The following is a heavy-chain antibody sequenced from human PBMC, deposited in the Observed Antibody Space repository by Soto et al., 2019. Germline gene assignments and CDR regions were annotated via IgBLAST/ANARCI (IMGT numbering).Heavy chain of an antibody. CDR3: AKGGCSGVSCGWFDP. J-gene: IGHJ5*02. D-gene: IGHD2-15*01. CDR2: ISGSGGDT. CDR1: GFTFSDYA. Sequence: EVQLLESGGGLVQPGGSLRLSCAASGFTFSDYAMKWVRQAPGKGLEWGSGISGSGGDTYYADYVNGRFTISRDNSKNTLYLQMSSLRAEDTAVYLCAKGGCSGVSCGWFDPWGQGTLVTVSS. V-gene: IGHV3-23*01.